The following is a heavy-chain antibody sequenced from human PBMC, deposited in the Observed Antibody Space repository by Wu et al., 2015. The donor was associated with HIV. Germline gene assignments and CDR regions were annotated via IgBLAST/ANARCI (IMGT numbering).Heavy chain of an antibody. CDR3: ARGRRGYSYGYVYDY. D-gene: IGHD5-18*01. CDR2: VVVGSGDT. CDR1: GFTFTTST. V-gene: IGHV1-58*02. Sequence: QMHLVQSGPEVKKPGTSVKVSCKASGFTFTTSTIQWVRQARGQRLEWIGWVVVGSGDTKYAQIFQERVNITRDMSASTVYMELSSLRSEDTAVYYCARGRRGYSYGYVYDYWGQGTLVTVSS. J-gene: IGHJ4*02.